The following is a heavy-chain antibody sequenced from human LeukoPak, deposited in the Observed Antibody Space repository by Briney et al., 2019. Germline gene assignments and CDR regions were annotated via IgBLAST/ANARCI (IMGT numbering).Heavy chain of an antibody. D-gene: IGHD3-16*02. J-gene: IGHJ5*02. CDR1: GYTFTSYD. CDR2: MNPNSGNT. Sequence: ASVKVSCKASGYTFTSYDINWLRQATGQGLEWMGWMNPNSGNTGSAQRFQGRITMTRDTSISTAYMELSSLRSEATAVYYCARGPLVRLPSSFDPWGQGTLVTVSS. V-gene: IGHV1-8*01. CDR3: ARGPLVRLPSSFDP.